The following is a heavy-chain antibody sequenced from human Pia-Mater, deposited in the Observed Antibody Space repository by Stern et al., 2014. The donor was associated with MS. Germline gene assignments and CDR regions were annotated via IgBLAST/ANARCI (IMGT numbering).Heavy chain of an antibody. J-gene: IGHJ4*02. D-gene: IGHD4-17*01. CDR2: IHPDGGPT. V-gene: IGHV1-46*01. CDR1: GNTFSTYS. CDR3: ASPWPYAN. Sequence: QVQLVQSGAEVKKPGASVKLSCTASGNTFSTYSIHWVRQAPGQGLVWMGMIHPDGGPTTYAQEFRGRVTMPKATSTSTVHMHLSSLRSEDRAFYYWASPWPYANWGQGTLVTVSS.